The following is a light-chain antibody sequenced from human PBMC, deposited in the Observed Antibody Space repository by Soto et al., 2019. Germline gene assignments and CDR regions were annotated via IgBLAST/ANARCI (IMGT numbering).Light chain of an antibody. CDR2: GAS. CDR3: QQYGSSGT. CDR1: QSVSNNY. V-gene: IGKV3-20*01. J-gene: IGKJ1*01. Sequence: EIVLTQSPGTLSLSPVESATLSCRASQSVSNNYLAWYQQKPGHPPRPLIYGASNRATGIADRFSGSGSGTDFTLTISRLEPEDFAVYYCQQYGSSGTFGQGTKVDIK.